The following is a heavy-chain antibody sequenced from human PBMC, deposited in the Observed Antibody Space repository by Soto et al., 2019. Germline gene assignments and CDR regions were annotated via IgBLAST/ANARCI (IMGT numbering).Heavy chain of an antibody. Sequence: PSETLSLTCTVSGGSIRSGGYYWSWIRQHPGKGLEWIGYIYYSGSTYYNPSLKSRVTISVDTSKNQFSLKLSSVTAADTAVYYCAREIAAAGTLEFDYWGQGTLVTVSS. D-gene: IGHD6-13*01. CDR2: IYYSGST. J-gene: IGHJ4*02. CDR3: AREIAAAGTLEFDY. CDR1: GGSIRSGGYY. V-gene: IGHV4-31*03.